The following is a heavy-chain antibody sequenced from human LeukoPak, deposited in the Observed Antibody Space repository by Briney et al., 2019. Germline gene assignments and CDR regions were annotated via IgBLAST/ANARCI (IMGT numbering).Heavy chain of an antibody. CDR1: GFPVSSNY. CDR2: IYSGGNT. CDR3: ARGLLASGDY. Sequence: QPGGSLELSCAASGFPVSSNYMSWGRPAPGKGLEWVSIIYSGGNTYYADSVKGRFTISRDNSKNTLYLQMNSLRAEDTAVYYCARGLLASGDYWGQGTLVTVSS. J-gene: IGHJ4*02. D-gene: IGHD3-3*02. V-gene: IGHV3-53*01.